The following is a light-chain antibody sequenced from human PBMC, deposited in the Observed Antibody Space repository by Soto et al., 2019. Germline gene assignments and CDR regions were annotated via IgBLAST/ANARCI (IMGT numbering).Light chain of an antibody. J-gene: IGKJ1*01. CDR3: QQYYTTPWT. CDR1: QSFLKSSNNKNY. CDR2: WAS. Sequence: DIVMTQSADSLAVSLGERATIDCKSSQSFLKSSNNKNYLAWYQQKPGQPPKLLIYWASTRESGVPDRFSGSGSGTDFTLTISSLQAEDVAVYYCQQYYTTPWTFGQGTKVDIK. V-gene: IGKV4-1*01.